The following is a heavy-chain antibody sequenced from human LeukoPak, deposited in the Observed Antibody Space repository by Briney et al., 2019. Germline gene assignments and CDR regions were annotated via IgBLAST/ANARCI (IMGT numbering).Heavy chain of an antibody. CDR1: GFAFSSYA. V-gene: IGHV3-30-3*01. CDR2: VSYDGGSK. CDR3: ARDGWSIAAHPDAFDI. D-gene: IGHD6-6*01. Sequence: GGSLRLSCAASGFAFSSYAMHWVRQGPGKGLEWVALVSYDGGSKYYADSVKGRITISRDNSKNTLHLQMNSLRTEDTAVYYCARDGWSIAAHPDAFDIWGQGTMVTVSS. J-gene: IGHJ3*02.